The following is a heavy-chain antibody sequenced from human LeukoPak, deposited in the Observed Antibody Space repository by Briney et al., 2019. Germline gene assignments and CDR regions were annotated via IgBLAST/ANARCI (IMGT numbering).Heavy chain of an antibody. V-gene: IGHV4-39*01. J-gene: IGHJ4*02. Sequence: SETPSLTCTLSLGSISSSTYYWGWIRQPPGKGLECIGTLYFSGITYYDPSLKSRVTISVDTSKNQFSRKLSCVTAADTAVYYCARNWAVAYFDYWGQGTVVTVSS. CDR3: ARNWAVAYFDY. D-gene: IGHD6-19*01. CDR2: LYFSGIT. CDR1: LGSISSSTYY.